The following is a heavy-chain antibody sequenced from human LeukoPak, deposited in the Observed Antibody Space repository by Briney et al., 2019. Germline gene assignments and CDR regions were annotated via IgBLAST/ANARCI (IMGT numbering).Heavy chain of an antibody. CDR2: ISYDGPTK. D-gene: IGHD4-17*01. V-gene: IGHV3-30*04. CDR1: GFTFSNYG. CDR3: ARDDYGLDP. Sequence: PGGSLRLSCAASGFTFSNYGVHWVRQAPGKGLEWVAFISYDGPTKYNVDSVKGRFSISRDNSKNTLHLQMNNLGAEDTALYYCARDDYGLDPWGQGTLVTVSS. J-gene: IGHJ5*02.